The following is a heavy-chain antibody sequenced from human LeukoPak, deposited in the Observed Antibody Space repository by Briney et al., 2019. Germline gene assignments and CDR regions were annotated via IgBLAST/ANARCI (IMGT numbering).Heavy chain of an antibody. J-gene: IGHJ4*02. CDR1: GGSFSVYY. D-gene: IGHD3-3*01. Sequence: SETLSLTCAVYGGSFSVYYWSWIRQPPGKGLEWIGEINHSGSTNYNPSLKSRVTISVDTSKNQFSLKLSSVTAADTAVYYCAGSYDFWSGYYYYFDYWGQGTLVTVSS. V-gene: IGHV4-34*01. CDR2: INHSGST. CDR3: AGSYDFWSGYYYYFDY.